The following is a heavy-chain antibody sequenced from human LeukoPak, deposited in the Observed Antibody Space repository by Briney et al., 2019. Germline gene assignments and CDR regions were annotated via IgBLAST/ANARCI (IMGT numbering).Heavy chain of an antibody. CDR1: GGSIGSYY. D-gene: IGHD4-11*01. CDR2: IYYSGST. Sequence: SETLSLTCTVSGGSIGSYYWSWIRQPPGKGLEWIGYIYYSGSTNYNPSLKSRVTISVDTSKNQFSLKLSSVTAADTAVYYCARDTVTTYYYYMDVWGKGTTVTVSS. J-gene: IGHJ6*03. V-gene: IGHV4-59*01. CDR3: ARDTVTTYYYYMDV.